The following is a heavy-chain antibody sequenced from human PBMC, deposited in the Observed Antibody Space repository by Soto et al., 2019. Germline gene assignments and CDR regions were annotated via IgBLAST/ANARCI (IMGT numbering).Heavy chain of an antibody. CDR2: INHSGST. Sequence: SETLSRTSAVYGGSFSGYYWSWIRQPPGKGLEWIGEINHSGSTNYNPSLKSRVTISVDTSKNQFSLKLSSVTAADTAVYYCARGRNDFWSGYYGRPANFDYWGQGTLVTVSS. D-gene: IGHD3-3*01. J-gene: IGHJ4*02. CDR1: GGSFSGYY. CDR3: ARGRNDFWSGYYGRPANFDY. V-gene: IGHV4-34*01.